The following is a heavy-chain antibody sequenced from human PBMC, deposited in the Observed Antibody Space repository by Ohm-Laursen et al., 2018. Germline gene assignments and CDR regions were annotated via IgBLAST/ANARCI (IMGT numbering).Heavy chain of an antibody. V-gene: IGHV4-59*12. CDR3: ARGGGMVATSGMGYYYGMDV. CDR1: GGSISSYY. J-gene: IGHJ6*02. CDR2: IYYSGST. Sequence: SETLSLTCTVSGGSISSYYWSWIRQPPGKGLERIGYIYYSGSTNYNPSLKSRVTMSVDTSKNQFSLKLRSVTAADTAVYYCARGGGMVATSGMGYYYGMDVWGQGTTVTVSS. D-gene: IGHD5-12*01.